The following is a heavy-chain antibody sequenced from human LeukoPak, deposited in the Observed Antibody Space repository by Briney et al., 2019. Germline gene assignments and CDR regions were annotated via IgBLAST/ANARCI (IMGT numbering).Heavy chain of an antibody. CDR3: AREWEDYDSSGYYYFDY. D-gene: IGHD3-22*01. CDR1: GFTFSDHY. CDR2: TRNKANSYTT. V-gene: IGHV3-72*01. J-gene: IGHJ4*02. Sequence: GGSLRLSCAASGFTFSDHYMDRVRQAPGKGLEWVGRTRNKANSYTTEYAASVKGRFTISRDDSKNSLCLQMNSLKTEDTAVYYCAREWEDYDSSGYYYFDYWGQGTLVTVSS.